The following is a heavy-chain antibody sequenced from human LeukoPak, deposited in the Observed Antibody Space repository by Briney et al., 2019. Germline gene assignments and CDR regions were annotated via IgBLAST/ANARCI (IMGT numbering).Heavy chain of an antibody. D-gene: IGHD1-26*01. CDR2: IYYSGST. Sequence: ASETLSLTCTVAGGSISSSSYDWGWIRQPPGKGLDWIVGIYYSGSTYYNPSLKSRVTISVDTSKNQFSLKLSSVTAADTAVYYCARHWELLPLYFDYWGQGTLVTVSS. V-gene: IGHV4-39*01. CDR1: GGSISSSSYD. J-gene: IGHJ4*02. CDR3: ARHWELLPLYFDY.